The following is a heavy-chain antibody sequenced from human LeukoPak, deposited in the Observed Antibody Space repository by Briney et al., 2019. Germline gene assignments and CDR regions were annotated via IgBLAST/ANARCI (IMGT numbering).Heavy chain of an antibody. Sequence: SETLSLTCTVSGGSISSYYWSWIRQPPGKGLEWIGYMYYSGSTYYNPSLKSRVTISVDTSKNQFSLKLSSVTAADTAVYYCATFFWSGLNWFDPWGQGTLVTVSS. CDR1: GGSISSYY. J-gene: IGHJ5*02. CDR2: MYYSGST. D-gene: IGHD3-3*01. V-gene: IGHV4-59*08. CDR3: ATFFWSGLNWFDP.